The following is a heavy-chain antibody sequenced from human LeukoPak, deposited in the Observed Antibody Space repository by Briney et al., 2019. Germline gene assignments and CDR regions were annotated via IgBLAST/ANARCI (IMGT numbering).Heavy chain of an antibody. D-gene: IGHD1-1*01. Sequence: ASVNVSCKVSGYTLTELSMNWMRQAPGKGLEWMGGFDPVVGETTYAQKFQGRVTITADKSTDTAYMELSSLRSEDTAVYYCATGLGTTRRTGGYYFDYWGQGTLVTVYS. V-gene: IGHV1-24*01. CDR2: FDPVVGET. CDR3: ATGLGTTRRTGGYYFDY. CDR1: GYTLTELS. J-gene: IGHJ4*02.